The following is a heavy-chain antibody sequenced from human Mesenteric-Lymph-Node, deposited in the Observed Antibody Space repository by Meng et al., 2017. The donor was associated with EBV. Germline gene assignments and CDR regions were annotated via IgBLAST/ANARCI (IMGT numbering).Heavy chain of an antibody. CDR2: INAGNGNT. D-gene: IGHD4-23*01. V-gene: IGHV1-3*01. CDR1: GYTFTSHT. CDR3: AREVATKAFDD. Sequence: QVQLVQSGAEVKKPGASVKLSCQASGYTFTSHTIHWVRQAPGQRLEWMGWINAGNGNTKYSQNFQGRVTITRDTSATTAYMELSSLRSEDTAVYYCAREVATKAFDDWGQGTLVTVSS. J-gene: IGHJ4*02.